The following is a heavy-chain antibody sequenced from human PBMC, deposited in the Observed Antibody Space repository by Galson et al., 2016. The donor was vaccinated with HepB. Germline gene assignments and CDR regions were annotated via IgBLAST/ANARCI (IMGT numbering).Heavy chain of an antibody. CDR1: GYTFITHG. CDR3: ARAGTVYGSGFFSDGMDV. D-gene: IGHD3-10*01. V-gene: IGHV1-18*04. Sequence: SVKVSCKASGYTFITHGISWVRQAPGQGLEWMGWIGAYNGNTAYGQNLQDRVTMTTDTSTNTAYMELRSLRSDDTAVYYCARAGTVYGSGFFSDGMDVWGQGTTVTVSS. CDR2: IGAYNGNT. J-gene: IGHJ6*02.